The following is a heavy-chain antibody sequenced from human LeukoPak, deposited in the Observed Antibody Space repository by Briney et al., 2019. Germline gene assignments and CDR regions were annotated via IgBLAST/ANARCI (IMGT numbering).Heavy chain of an antibody. J-gene: IGHJ4*02. CDR2: IYYSETT. CDR1: GGSITRNY. Sequence: SETLSLTCTVSGGSITRNYWNWIRQPPGKGLEWIGNIYYSETTNYNPSLKSRVSISVDTSKNLLSLKLSSVTAADTAVYYCARLTMVRGVVIVDYWGQGTLVTVSS. V-gene: IGHV4-59*13. D-gene: IGHD3-10*01. CDR3: ARLTMVRGVVIVDY.